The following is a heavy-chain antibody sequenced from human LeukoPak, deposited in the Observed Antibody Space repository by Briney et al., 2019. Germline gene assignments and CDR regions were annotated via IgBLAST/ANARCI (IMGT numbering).Heavy chain of an antibody. CDR1: GFTFTGYW. Sequence: GGSLRLSCAASGFTFTGYWMSWVRQAPGKGLEWVANIKQDGSEKYYVDSVKGRFTISRDNAKNSLYLQMNSLRAEDTAVYYCARDDYSNLPFFYWGQGTLVTVSS. CDR3: ARDDYSNLPFFY. V-gene: IGHV3-7*01. CDR2: IKQDGSEK. D-gene: IGHD4-11*01. J-gene: IGHJ4*02.